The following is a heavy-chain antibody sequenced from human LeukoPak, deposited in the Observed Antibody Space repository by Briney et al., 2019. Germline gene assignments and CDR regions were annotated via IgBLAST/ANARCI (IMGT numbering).Heavy chain of an antibody. CDR2: ISSSSSTI. V-gene: IGHV3-48*01. CDR1: GFTFSSYS. D-gene: IGHD6-6*01. J-gene: IGHJ4*02. CDR3: AREEYSSSARAVTTPRYFDY. Sequence: GGSLRLSCAASGFTFSSYSMNWVRQAPGKGLEWVSYISSSSSTIYYADSVKGRFTISRDNAKNSLYLQMNSLRAEDTAVYYCAREEYSSSARAVTTPRYFDYWGQGTLVTVSS.